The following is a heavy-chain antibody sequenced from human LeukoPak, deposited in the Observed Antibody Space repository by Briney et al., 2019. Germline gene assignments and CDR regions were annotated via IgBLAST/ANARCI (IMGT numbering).Heavy chain of an antibody. V-gene: IGHV1-69*13. CDR2: IIPIFGTA. CDR3: ARRYYYDSSGYYYVY. Sequence: SVKVSCKASGGTFSSYAISWVRQAPGQGLEWMGGIIPIFGTANYAQEFQGRVTITADESTSTAYMELSSLRSEDTAVYYCARRYYYDSSGYYYVYWGRGTLVTVSS. J-gene: IGHJ4*02. CDR1: GGTFSSYA. D-gene: IGHD3-22*01.